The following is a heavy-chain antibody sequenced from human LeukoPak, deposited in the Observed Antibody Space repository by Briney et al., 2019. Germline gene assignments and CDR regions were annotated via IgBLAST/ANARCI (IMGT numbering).Heavy chain of an antibody. CDR1: GYTFTSYY. J-gene: IGHJ3*02. CDR2: INPSGGST. D-gene: IGHD7-27*01. CDR3: AGHWGSNDAFDI. Sequence: GASVKVSCKASGYTFTSYYMHWVRQAPGQGLEWMGIINPSGGSTSYAQKFQGRVTMTRDMSTSTVYMELSRLRSGDTAVYYCAGHWGSNDAFDIWGQGTMVTVSS. V-gene: IGHV1-46*01.